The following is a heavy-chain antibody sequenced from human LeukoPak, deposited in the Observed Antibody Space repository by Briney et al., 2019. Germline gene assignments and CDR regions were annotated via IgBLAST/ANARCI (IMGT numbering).Heavy chain of an antibody. J-gene: IGHJ6*03. CDR3: ARDVVAVAENYYYMDV. CDR1: GGSISSYY. Sequence: SETLSLTCTVSGGSISSYYWSWIRQPPGKGLEWIGYIYYSGSTNYNPSLKSRVTISVDTSKNQFSLKLSSVTAADTAVYYCARDVVAVAENYYYMDVWGKGTTVTVSS. CDR2: IYYSGST. V-gene: IGHV4-59*01. D-gene: IGHD6-19*01.